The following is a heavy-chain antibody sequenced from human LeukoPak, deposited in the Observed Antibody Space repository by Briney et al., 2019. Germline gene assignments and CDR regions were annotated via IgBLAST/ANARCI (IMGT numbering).Heavy chain of an antibody. CDR3: ARGVVGATEGVDY. V-gene: IGHV3-48*04. CDR2: ISSSGSTI. D-gene: IGHD1-26*01. Sequence: GGSLRLSCAASGFTFSSYSMNWVRQAPGKGLERVSYISSSGSTIYYADSVKGRFTISRDNAKNSLYLQMNSLRAEDTAVYYCARGVVGATEGVDYWGQGTLVTVSS. CDR1: GFTFSSYS. J-gene: IGHJ4*02.